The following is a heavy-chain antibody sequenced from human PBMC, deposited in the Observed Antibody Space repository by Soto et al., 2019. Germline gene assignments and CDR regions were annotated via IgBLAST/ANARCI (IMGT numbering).Heavy chain of an antibody. D-gene: IGHD3-16*01. CDR1: GFTFSFYP. CDR2: ISSTAGTI. J-gene: IGHJ4*02. V-gene: IGHV3-23*01. CDR3: ANWGKSGSDF. Sequence: EVVLLESGGGLVQPGGSLRLSCAASGFTFSFYPMSWVRQAPGKVLEWVAGISSTAGTIYYAYPVKGCFTISRDNSKNTLYLQMDSLRAEDTAVYYCANWGKSGSDFWGQGTLVTVSS.